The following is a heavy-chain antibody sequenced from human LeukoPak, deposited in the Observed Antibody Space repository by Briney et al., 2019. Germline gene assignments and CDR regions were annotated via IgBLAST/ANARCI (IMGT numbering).Heavy chain of an antibody. CDR1: GFTFSSYA. V-gene: IGHV3-23*01. Sequence: GGSLRLSCAASGFTFSSYAMSWVRQAPGKGLEWVSAISGSGGSTYYADSVKGRFTISRDNSKNTLYLQMNSLGAEDTAVYYCAKLDRRLYSSGWLFDYWGQGTLVTVSS. CDR3: AKLDRRLYSSGWLFDY. D-gene: IGHD6-19*01. CDR2: ISGSGGST. J-gene: IGHJ4*02.